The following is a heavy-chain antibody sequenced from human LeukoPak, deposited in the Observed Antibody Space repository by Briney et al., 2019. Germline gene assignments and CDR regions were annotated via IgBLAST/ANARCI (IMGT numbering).Heavy chain of an antibody. CDR3: AKTRWGFLDYYYMDV. CDR2: INWNGGST. D-gene: IGHD3-16*01. CDR1: GFSFDDYG. J-gene: IGHJ6*03. Sequence: PGGSLRLSCAASGFSFDDYGMSWVRQAPGKGLEWVSGINWNGGSTGYADSVKGRFTISRDNAKNSLYLQMNSLRAEDTALYYCAKTRWGFLDYYYMDVWGKGTTVTVSS. V-gene: IGHV3-20*04.